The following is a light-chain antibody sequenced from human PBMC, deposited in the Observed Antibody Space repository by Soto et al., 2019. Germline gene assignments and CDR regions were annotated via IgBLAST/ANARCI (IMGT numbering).Light chain of an antibody. CDR3: QSADSSGTSPYV. J-gene: IGLJ1*01. CDR2: KDS. Sequence: SYELTQPPSVSVSPGQTARITCSGDALPKQYAYWYQQKPGQAPVLVIYKDSERPSGIPERFSGSSSGTTVTLTISGVQAEDAADYYCQSADSSGTSPYVFGTGTKVTVL. CDR1: ALPKQY. V-gene: IGLV3-25*03.